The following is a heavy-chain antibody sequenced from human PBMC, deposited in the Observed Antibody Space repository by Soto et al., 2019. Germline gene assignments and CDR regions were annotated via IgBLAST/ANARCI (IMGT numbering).Heavy chain of an antibody. Sequence: QVQLVQSGAEVKKPGASVKVSCKASGYTFTSYYMHWVRQAPGQGLEWMGIINPSGGSTSYAQKFQGRVTMTRDTSTSTVYMELSSLRSEDTAVYYCAFDYGDYWFDPWGQGTLVTVSS. CDR2: INPSGGST. D-gene: IGHD4-17*01. CDR3: AFDYGDYWFDP. V-gene: IGHV1-46*03. CDR1: GYTFTSYY. J-gene: IGHJ5*02.